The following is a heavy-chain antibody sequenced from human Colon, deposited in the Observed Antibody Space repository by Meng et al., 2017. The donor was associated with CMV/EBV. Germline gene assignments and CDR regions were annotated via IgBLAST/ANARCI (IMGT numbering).Heavy chain of an antibody. J-gene: IGHJ6*02. CDR2: SSSGSNVI. V-gene: IGHV3-48*04. CDR1: GFTLSSDG. CDR3: ARLLYYGMDV. Sequence: GESLKISCAASGFTLSSDGMNWVRQAPGKDLEWIAYSSSGSNVIHYADSVKGRFTISRDNAKNFLYLQMDSLRVEDTAVYYCARLLYYGMDVWGQGTTVTVSS.